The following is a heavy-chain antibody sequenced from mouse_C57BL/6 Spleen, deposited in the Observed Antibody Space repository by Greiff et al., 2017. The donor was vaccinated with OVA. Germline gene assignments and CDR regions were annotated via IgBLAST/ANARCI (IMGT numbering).Heavy chain of an antibody. Sequence: EVMLVESGGGLVKPGGSLKLSCAASGFTFSDYGMHWVRQAPEKGLEWVAYISSGSSTIYYADTVKGRFTISRGNAKNTLFLQMTSLRSEDTAMYYCARDGYSYAMDYWGQGTSVTVSS. CDR1: GFTFSDYG. D-gene: IGHD2-3*01. CDR3: ARDGYSYAMDY. V-gene: IGHV5-17*01. CDR2: ISSGSSTI. J-gene: IGHJ4*01.